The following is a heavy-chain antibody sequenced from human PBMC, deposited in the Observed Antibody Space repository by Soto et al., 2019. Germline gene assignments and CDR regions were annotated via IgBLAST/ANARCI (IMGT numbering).Heavy chain of an antibody. CDR1: GYTFTGAY. Sequence: ASVKVSCKASGYTFTGAYIHWVRQAPGQGLEWMGCINPNSGGTEFAQKFQGRVTVTRDTSITTVYMEMSRLRSDDTGVYYCARDFTTRSYGVDVWGQGTAVTVSS. D-gene: IGHD3-10*01. CDR2: INPNSGGT. CDR3: ARDFTTRSYGVDV. J-gene: IGHJ6*02. V-gene: IGHV1-2*02.